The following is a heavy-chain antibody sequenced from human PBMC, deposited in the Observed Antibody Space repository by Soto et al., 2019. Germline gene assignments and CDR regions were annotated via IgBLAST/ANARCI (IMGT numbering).Heavy chain of an antibody. CDR2: IIPIFGTA. CDR1: GVTFSSYA. J-gene: IGHJ5*02. Sequence: SVKVSCKASGVTFSSYAISWVRQAPGQGLEWMGGIIPIFGTANYAQKFQGRVTITADESTSTAYMELSSLRSEDTAVYYCARDGFSSSWYTIWFGPWGQGTLVTVSS. CDR3: ARDGFSSSWYTIWFGP. V-gene: IGHV1-69*13. D-gene: IGHD6-13*01.